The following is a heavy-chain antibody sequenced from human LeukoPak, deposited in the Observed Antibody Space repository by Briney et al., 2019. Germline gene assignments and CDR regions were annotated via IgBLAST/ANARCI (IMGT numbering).Heavy chain of an antibody. Sequence: SETLSLTCAVYGGSFSGCYWSWIRQPPGKGLEWIGEINHSGSTNYNPSLKSRVTISVDTSKNQFSLKLSSVIAADTAVYYCARGYYYGSGSSFDYWGQGTLVTVSS. J-gene: IGHJ4*02. V-gene: IGHV4-34*01. D-gene: IGHD3-10*01. CDR3: ARGYYYGSGSSFDY. CDR1: GGSFSGCY. CDR2: INHSGST.